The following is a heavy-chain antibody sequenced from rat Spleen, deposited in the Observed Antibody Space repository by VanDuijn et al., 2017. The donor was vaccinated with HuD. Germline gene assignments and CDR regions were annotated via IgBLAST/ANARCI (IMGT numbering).Heavy chain of an antibody. CDR1: GFSLTSYH. V-gene: IGHV2S12*01. CDR3: ARANFDY. Sequence: QVQLKESGPGLVQPSQTLSLTCTVSGFSLTSYHVHWVRQPPGKGLEWIAGISSGGNTYYNSVLKSRLSITRDTSKSQVFLKMNSLQTEDTAMYFCARANFDYWGQGVMVSVSS. D-gene: IGHD3-1*01. CDR2: ISSGGNT. J-gene: IGHJ2*01.